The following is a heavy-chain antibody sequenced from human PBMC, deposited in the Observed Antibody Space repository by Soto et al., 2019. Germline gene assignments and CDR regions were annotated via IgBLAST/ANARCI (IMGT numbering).Heavy chain of an antibody. CDR2: IYYSGSI. J-gene: IGHJ4*01. V-gene: IGHV4-59*01. CDR3: AREDSSGSGPTGAPGPDY. D-gene: IGHD3-22*01. CDR1: GGSISAYY. Sequence: SETLSLTCTVSGGSISAYYWSWVRQPPGKGLEWMGYIYYSGSINYNPSLKSRLTISVDTSKNQLSLRLTSVTAADTAVYYCAREDSSGSGPTGAPGPDYWG.